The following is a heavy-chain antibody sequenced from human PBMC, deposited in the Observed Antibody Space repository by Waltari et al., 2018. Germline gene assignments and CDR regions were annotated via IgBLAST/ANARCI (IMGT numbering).Heavy chain of an antibody. V-gene: IGHV4-38-2*01. CDR3: ARGQLVPRGDDP. CDR2: IYHSGST. D-gene: IGHD6-13*01. Sequence: QVQLQESGPGLVKPSETLSLTCAVSGYSISSGYYWGWIRQPPGKGLEWIGSIYHSGSTYYNPSLKSRVTISVDTSKNQFSLKLSSVTAADTAVYYCARGQLVPRGDDPWGQGTLVTVSS. CDR1: GYSISSGYY. J-gene: IGHJ5*02.